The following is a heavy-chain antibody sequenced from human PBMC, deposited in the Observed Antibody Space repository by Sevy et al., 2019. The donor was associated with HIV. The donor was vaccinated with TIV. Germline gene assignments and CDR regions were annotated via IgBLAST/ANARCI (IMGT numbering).Heavy chain of an antibody. CDR2: ISYDGSNK. J-gene: IGHJ4*02. D-gene: IGHD5-18*01. V-gene: IGHV3-30-3*01. CDR3: AREYSYGRYFDY. Sequence: GGSLRLSCAASGFTFSSYAMHWVRQAPGKGLEWVAVISYDGSNKYYADSVKGRFTISRDNSKNTLYLQMNSLRAEDTAGYYCAREYSYGRYFDYWGQGTLVTVSS. CDR1: GFTFSSYA.